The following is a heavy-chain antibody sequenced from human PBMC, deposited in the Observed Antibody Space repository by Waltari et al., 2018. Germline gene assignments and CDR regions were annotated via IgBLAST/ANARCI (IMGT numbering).Heavy chain of an antibody. J-gene: IGHJ3*02. D-gene: IGHD1-26*01. CDR2: IYYSGST. V-gene: IGHV4-31*03. CDR3: ARVPKVGATTRAFDI. CDR1: GGSISSGGYY. Sequence: QVQLQESGPGLVKPSQTLSLPCTVSGGSISSGGYYWSWIRQHPGKGLEWIGYIYYSGSTYYNPALKSRVTISVDTSKNQFSLKLSSVTAADTAVYYCARVPKVGATTRAFDIWGQGTMVTVSS.